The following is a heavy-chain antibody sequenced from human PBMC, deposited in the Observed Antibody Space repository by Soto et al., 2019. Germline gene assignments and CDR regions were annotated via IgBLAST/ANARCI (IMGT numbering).Heavy chain of an antibody. J-gene: IGHJ4*02. D-gene: IGHD5-18*01. CDR3: ARDTTY. V-gene: IGHV1-69*02. CDR1: GGTFGTYT. Sequence: QVQLVQSGAEVKKPGSSVKVSCKASGGTFGTYTISWVRQAPGQGLEWMGRIIPYLDITDYAQKFQGRFTIAADKSTTIAYMELNRLRSEDTAVYFCARDTTYWGQGTLVTVSS. CDR2: IIPYLDIT.